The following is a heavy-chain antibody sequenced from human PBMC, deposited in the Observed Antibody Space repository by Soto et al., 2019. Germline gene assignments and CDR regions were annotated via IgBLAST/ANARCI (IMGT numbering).Heavy chain of an antibody. V-gene: IGHV4-38-2*01. D-gene: IGHD6-19*01. CDR1: CYSIISGYY. Sequence: PSETLSLTRAVSCYSIISGYYWGWIRHPPGKGLEWIGSIYHSGSTYYNPSLESRVTISVDKSKNQFSLKLSSVTAADTAVYYCARMGYSSGWHNFDYWGQGTLVTVSS. CDR3: ARMGYSSGWHNFDY. CDR2: IYHSGST. J-gene: IGHJ4*02.